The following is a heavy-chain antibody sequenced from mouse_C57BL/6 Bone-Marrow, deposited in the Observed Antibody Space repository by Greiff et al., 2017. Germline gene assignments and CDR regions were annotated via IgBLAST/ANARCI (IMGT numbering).Heavy chain of an antibody. CDR2: INPSSGYT. D-gene: IGHD2-5*01. V-gene: IGHV1-7*01. CDR1: GYTFTSYW. Sequence: VQLQQSGAELAKPGASVKLSCKASGYTFTSYWMHWVKQRPGQGLEWIGYINPSSGYTKYNQKFKAKATLTADKSSSTAYMQLSSLTYEDSAVYCCARHSNYSFAYWGQGTLVTVSA. J-gene: IGHJ3*01. CDR3: ARHSNYSFAY.